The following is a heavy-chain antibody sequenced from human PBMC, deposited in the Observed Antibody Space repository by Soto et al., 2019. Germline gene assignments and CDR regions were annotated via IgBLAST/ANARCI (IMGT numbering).Heavy chain of an antibody. CDR1: GGSISSSSYY. J-gene: IGHJ4*02. Sequence: SETLSLTCTGSGGSISSSSYYWGWIRQPPGKGLEWIGSIYYSGSTYYNPSLKSRVTISVDTSKNQFSLKLSSVTAADTAVYYCARPRYYDSSGYYSDYWGQGTLVTVSS. V-gene: IGHV4-39*01. CDR2: IYYSGST. CDR3: ARPRYYDSSGYYSDY. D-gene: IGHD3-22*01.